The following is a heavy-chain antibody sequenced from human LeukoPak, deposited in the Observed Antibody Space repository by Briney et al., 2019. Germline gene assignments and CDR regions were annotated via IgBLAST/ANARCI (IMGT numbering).Heavy chain of an antibody. CDR3: AKDSRGANFFGDFDY. CDR2: ISNDGSKT. J-gene: IGHJ4*02. D-gene: IGHD3-10*01. CDR1: GFTFSLYG. Sequence: GGSLRLSSAASGFTFSLYGMHWVRQAPGKGLEWVALISNDGSKTYYADSVKGRFTISRDNSKNTVYLQVSSLRADDTAVYYCAKDSRGANFFGDFDYWGQGTLVTVSS. V-gene: IGHV3-33*06.